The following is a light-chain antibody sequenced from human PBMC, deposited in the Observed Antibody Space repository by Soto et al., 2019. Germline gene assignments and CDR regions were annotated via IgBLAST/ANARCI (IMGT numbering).Light chain of an antibody. V-gene: IGLV2-8*01. CDR3: SSYAGSNSLHVV. CDR2: HVS. J-gene: IGLJ2*01. Sequence: QSVLTQPPSASGSLGQSVTISCTGAGTDVGQYNYVSWYQQHPGKAPKLLIHHVSRRPSGVPARFSGSKSGNTASLTVSGLQTEDEADYYCSSYAGSNSLHVVFGGGTKVTVL. CDR1: GTDVGQYNY.